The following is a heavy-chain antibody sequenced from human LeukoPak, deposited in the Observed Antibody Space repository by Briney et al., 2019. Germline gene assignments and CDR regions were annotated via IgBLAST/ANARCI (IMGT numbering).Heavy chain of an antibody. CDR3: ANYDILTGYDY. CDR1: GFTVSSNY. CDR2: IYSGGST. J-gene: IGHJ4*02. V-gene: IGHV3-53*01. Sequence: GGSLRLSCAASGFTVSSNYMSWVRQAPGKGLEWVSVIYSGGSTYYADSAKGRFTISRDNSKNTLYLQMNSLRAEDTAVYYCANYDILTGYDYWGQGTLVTVSS. D-gene: IGHD3-9*01.